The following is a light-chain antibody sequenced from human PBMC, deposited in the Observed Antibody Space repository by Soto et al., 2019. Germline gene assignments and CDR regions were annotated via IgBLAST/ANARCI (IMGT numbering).Light chain of an antibody. CDR1: TGAVTSGHY. Sequence: QAVVTQEPSLTVSPGGTFTLTCGSSTGAVTSGHYPYRFQQKPGQAPRTLIYDTSNKHSWTPARFSGSLLGGKAALTLSGAQPEDEAEYYCLLSYSGALVVFGGGTKVTVL. CDR3: LLSYSGALVV. CDR2: DTS. V-gene: IGLV7-46*01. J-gene: IGLJ2*01.